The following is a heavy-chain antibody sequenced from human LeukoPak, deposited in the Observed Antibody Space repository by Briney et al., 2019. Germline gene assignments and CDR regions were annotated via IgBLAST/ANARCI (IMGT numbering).Heavy chain of an antibody. CDR2: INSDGSST. CDR1: GFTFSSYW. D-gene: IGHD5-24*01. V-gene: IGHV3-74*01. J-gene: IGHJ4*02. CDR3: AKDGKMATISWTNFDY. Sequence: GGSLRLSCAASGFTFSSYWMHWVRQAPGKGLVWVSRINSDGSSTSYADSVKGRFTISRDNSKNSLYLQMNSLRTEDTAFYYCAKDGKMATISWTNFDYWGQGTLVTVSS.